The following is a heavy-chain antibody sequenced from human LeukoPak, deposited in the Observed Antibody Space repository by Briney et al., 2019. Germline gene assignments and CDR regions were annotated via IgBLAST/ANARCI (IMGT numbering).Heavy chain of an antibody. CDR1: GFTFSDYY. J-gene: IGHJ4*02. D-gene: IGHD6-13*01. V-gene: IGHV3-11*04. Sequence: GGSLRLSCAASGFTFSDYYMSWIRQAPGKGLEWVSYISSSGSTIYYADSVKGRFTISRDNSKNTLYLQMNSLRAEDTAVYYCAKDTNGRIAAAGTFDYWGQGTLVTVSS. CDR3: AKDTNGRIAAAGTFDY. CDR2: ISSSGSTI.